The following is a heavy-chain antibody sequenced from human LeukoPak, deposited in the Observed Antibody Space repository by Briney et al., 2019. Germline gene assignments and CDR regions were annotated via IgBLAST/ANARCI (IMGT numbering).Heavy chain of an antibody. CDR3: TNYDYRPRRERADV. J-gene: IGHJ6*02. Sequence: TGGSLRLSCAASGFTFSDYTMDWVRQAPGKGLEWVSALSGSGSTTYYADSVRGRFTISRDNSKNTLYLQMNSLRAEDTAVYYCTNYDYRPRRERADVWGQGTTVTVSS. CDR2: LSGSGSTT. D-gene: IGHD4/OR15-4a*01. CDR1: GFTFSDYT. V-gene: IGHV3-23*01.